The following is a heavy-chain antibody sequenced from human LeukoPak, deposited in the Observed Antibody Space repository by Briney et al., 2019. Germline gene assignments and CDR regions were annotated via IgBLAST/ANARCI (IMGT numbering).Heavy chain of an antibody. J-gene: IGHJ3*02. CDR1: GGSISSYY. V-gene: IGHV4-4*07. CDR3: ARDGHCSSTSCYRDAFDI. CDR2: IYTSGST. Sequence: PSETLSLTCTVSGGSISSYYWSWIRQPAGKGLEWIGRIYTSGSTNYNPSLKSRVTMSVDTSKNQFSLKLSSVTAADTAVYYCARDGHCSSTSCYRDAFDIWAKGQWSPSPQ. D-gene: IGHD2-2*02.